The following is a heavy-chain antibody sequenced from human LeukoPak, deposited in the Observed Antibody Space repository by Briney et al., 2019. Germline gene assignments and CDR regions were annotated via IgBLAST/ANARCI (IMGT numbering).Heavy chain of an antibody. CDR1: GYSISSGYY. CDR3: AGPICSSTSCSAFDY. D-gene: IGHD2-2*01. CDR2: IYHSGST. J-gene: IGHJ4*02. V-gene: IGHV4-38-2*01. Sequence: SETLSLTCAVSGYSISSGYYWGWIRQPPGKGLEWIGSIYHSGSTYYNPSLKSRATISVDTSKNQFSLKLSSVTAADTAVYYCAGPICSSTSCSAFDYWGQGTLVTVSS.